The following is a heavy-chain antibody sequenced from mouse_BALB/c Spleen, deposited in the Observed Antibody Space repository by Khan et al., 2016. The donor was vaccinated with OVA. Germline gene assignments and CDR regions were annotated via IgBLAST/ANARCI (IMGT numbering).Heavy chain of an antibody. V-gene: IGHV5-6*01. J-gene: IGHJ3*01. CDR1: GFTFSSYS. Sequence: EVELVESGGDLVKPGGSLKLSCAASGFTFSSYSMSWVRQTPDKRLEWVASISSGGDYTYYPDIVKGRFTISRDNAKNTLYLQMSSLKSEDTAIDYWASHLTGSFAYWGQGTLVTVSA. CDR2: ISSGGDYT. D-gene: IGHD4-1*01. CDR3: ASHLTGSFAY.